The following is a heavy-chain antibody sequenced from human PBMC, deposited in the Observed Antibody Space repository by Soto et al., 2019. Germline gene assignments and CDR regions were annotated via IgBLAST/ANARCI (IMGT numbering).Heavy chain of an antibody. CDR1: GGSFSGYF. J-gene: IGHJ6*02. CDR2: INHRGST. V-gene: IGHV4-34*01. CDR3: AREVEGPYYYYGMDV. Sequence: SETLSLTCAVYGGSFSGYFWSWIRQPPGKGLEWIGEINHRGSTNYIPSLKSRVTISVDTSKNQFSLKLSSVTAADTAVYYCAREVEGPYYYYGMDVWGQGTTVTVSS.